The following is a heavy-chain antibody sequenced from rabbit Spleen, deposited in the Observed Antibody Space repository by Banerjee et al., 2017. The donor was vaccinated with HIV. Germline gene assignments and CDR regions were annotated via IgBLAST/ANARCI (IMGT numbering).Heavy chain of an antibody. CDR3: ARGYNNGYQNYVHAFSL. Sequence: EQLEESGGGLVKPEGSLTLTCRASGVSLNDKDVMCWVRQAPGKGLEWIACINMFTGKSVYASWAKGRFIMSRPSSTTVTLQMTSLTVADTATYFCARGYNNGYQNYVHAFSLWGPGTLVTVS. CDR1: GVSLNDKDV. D-gene: IGHD6-1*01. V-gene: IGHV1S45*01. J-gene: IGHJ4*01. CDR2: INMFTGKS.